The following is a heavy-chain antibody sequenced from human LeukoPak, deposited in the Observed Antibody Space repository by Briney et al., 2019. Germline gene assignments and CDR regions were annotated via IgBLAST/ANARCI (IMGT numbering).Heavy chain of an antibody. Sequence: SETLSLTCTVSGGSISSYYWSWIRQAPGKGLEWIGYIYYSGSTNYNPSLKSRVTISVDTSKNQFSLKLSSVTAADTAVYYCARGMAVAGNNWFDPWGQGALVTVSS. CDR3: ARGMAVAGNNWFDP. CDR1: GGSISSYY. D-gene: IGHD6-19*01. V-gene: IGHV4-59*01. J-gene: IGHJ5*02. CDR2: IYYSGST.